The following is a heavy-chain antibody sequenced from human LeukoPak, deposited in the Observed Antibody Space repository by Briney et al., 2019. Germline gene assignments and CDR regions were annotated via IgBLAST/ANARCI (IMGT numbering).Heavy chain of an antibody. CDR3: AREPYGDQGPLFDY. D-gene: IGHD4-17*01. CDR1: GFTFSSYG. J-gene: IGHJ4*02. Sequence: HSGGSLRLSCAASGFTFSSYGMHWVRQAPGKGLEWVAVIWYDGSNKYYADSVKGRFTISRDNSKNTLYLQMNSLRAEDTAVYYCAREPYGDQGPLFDYWGQGTLVTVSS. CDR2: IWYDGSNK. V-gene: IGHV3-33*01.